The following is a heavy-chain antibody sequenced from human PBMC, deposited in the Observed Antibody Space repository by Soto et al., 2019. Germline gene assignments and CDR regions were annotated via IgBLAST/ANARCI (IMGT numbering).Heavy chain of an antibody. Sequence: PSHTRSLTCAIPRDSVSSNSAASNSTRQSPSRGLEWLGRTYHRSKWYNDYAVSVKSRITINPDTSKNQFSLQLNSVTPEDTAVYYCAVGTRGKHMDVWGQGTTVTVSS. CDR2: TYHRSKWYN. CDR1: RDSVSSNSAA. CDR3: AVGTRGKHMDV. J-gene: IGHJ6*02. D-gene: IGHD7-27*01. V-gene: IGHV6-1*01.